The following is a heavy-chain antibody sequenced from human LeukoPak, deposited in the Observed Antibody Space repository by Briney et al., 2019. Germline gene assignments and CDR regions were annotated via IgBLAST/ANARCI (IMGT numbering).Heavy chain of an antibody. J-gene: IGHJ5*02. V-gene: IGHV1-69*01. Sequence: ASVKVSCKASGGTFSRNGINWLRQAPGQGLEWMGGMIPIPATTKYAQKFQGRVTITADESTSTAYMELDSLISEDTAMYYCAEAGTVDWLGNWFDTWGQGTLVTVSS. CDR1: GGTFSRNG. CDR3: AEAGTVDWLGNWFDT. D-gene: IGHD3-9*01. CDR2: MIPIPATT.